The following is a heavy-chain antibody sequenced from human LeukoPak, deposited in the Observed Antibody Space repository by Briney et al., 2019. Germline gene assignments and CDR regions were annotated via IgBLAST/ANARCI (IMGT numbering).Heavy chain of an antibody. V-gene: IGHV7-4-1*02. D-gene: IGHD6-19*01. CDR2: INTNTGNP. CDR1: GYTFTSYA. CDR3: ARVPGIAVAGTLARYYYYGMDV. Sequence: ASVTVSCTASGYTFTSYAMNWVRQAPGQGLEWMGWINTNTGNPTYAQGFTGRFVFSLDTSVSTAYLQISSLKAEDTAVYYCARVPGIAVAGTLARYYYYGMDVWGQGTTVTVSS. J-gene: IGHJ6*02.